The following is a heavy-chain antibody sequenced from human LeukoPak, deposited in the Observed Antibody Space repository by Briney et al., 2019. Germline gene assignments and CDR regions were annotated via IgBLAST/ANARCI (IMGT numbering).Heavy chain of an antibody. Sequence: SETLSLTCTVSGGSISSSSYYSGWIRQPPGKGLEWIGSIYYSGSTYYNPSLKSRVTISVDTSKNQFSLKLRSVTAADTAVYYYVRDSGSYYFDYWGQGTLVTVSS. CDR1: GGSISSSSYY. CDR2: IYYSGST. J-gene: IGHJ4*02. D-gene: IGHD1-26*01. V-gene: IGHV4-39*07. CDR3: VRDSGSYYFDY.